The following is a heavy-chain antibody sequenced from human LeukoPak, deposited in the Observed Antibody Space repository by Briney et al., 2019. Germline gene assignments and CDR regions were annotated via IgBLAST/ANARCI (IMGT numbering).Heavy chain of an antibody. CDR2: IYTSGST. D-gene: IGHD5-24*01. CDR1: GGSISGDSYY. Sequence: SETLSLTCTVSGGSISGDSYYWSWIRQPAGKGLEWIGRIYTSGSTNYNPSLKSRVTISLDTSKNQFSLKLNSVTAADTAVYYCARGVATINFYYWGQGTPVTVSS. V-gene: IGHV4-61*02. J-gene: IGHJ4*02. CDR3: ARGVATINFYY.